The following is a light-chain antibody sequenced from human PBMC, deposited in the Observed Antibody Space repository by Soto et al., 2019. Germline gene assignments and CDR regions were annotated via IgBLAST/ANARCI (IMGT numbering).Light chain of an antibody. Sequence: IVMTQSPATLSVSPVERATLSFRSVQSVSSNLACYQQKPGQAPRLLIFSASSRATGIPDRFRGSGSGTDFTLTISRLEPEDFAVYYCQQYGSSPPEWTFGQGTKVDIK. V-gene: IGKV3-20*01. CDR1: QSVSSN. CDR3: QQYGSSPPEWT. CDR2: SAS. J-gene: IGKJ1*01.